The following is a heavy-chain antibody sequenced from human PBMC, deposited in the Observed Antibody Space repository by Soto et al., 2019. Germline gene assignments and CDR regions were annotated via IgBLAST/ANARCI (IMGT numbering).Heavy chain of an antibody. CDR1: GGTLSSYA. CDR3: ARDMAAAAGTYYYYGMDV. V-gene: IGHV1-69*13. J-gene: IGHJ6*02. CDR2: IIPIFGTA. Sequence: SVKVSCKASGGTLSSYAISWVRQAPGQGLEWMGGIIPIFGTANYAQKFQGRVTITADESTSTAYMELSSLRSEDTAVYYCARDMAAAAGTYYYYGMDVWGQGTTVTVSS. D-gene: IGHD6-13*01.